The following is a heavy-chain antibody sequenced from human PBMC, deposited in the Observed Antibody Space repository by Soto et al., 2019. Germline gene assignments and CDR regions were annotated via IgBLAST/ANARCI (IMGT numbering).Heavy chain of an antibody. CDR2: ISVSGGGT. V-gene: IGHV3-23*01. D-gene: IGHD1-26*01. Sequence: EVQLLGSGGGLVQPGGSLRLSCAASAFTFNTYAMGWVRQAPGKGLEWVSAISVSGGGTYYADSVKGRFTISRDTSKNTLYLQMNSLRADDTAVYYCAKSGGASPYYFDYWGRGTLVTVSS. J-gene: IGHJ4*02. CDR1: AFTFNTYA. CDR3: AKSGGASPYYFDY.